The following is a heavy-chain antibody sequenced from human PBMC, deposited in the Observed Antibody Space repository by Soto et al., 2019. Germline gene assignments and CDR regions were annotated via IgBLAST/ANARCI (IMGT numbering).Heavy chain of an antibody. Sequence: SETLSLTCTVSGGSISSYYWSWIRQPAGKGLEWIGRIYTSGSTNYNPSLKSRVTMSVDTSKNQFSLKLSSVTAADTAVYYCARDWKQWLSPPYNWFDTWGQGTLVTVSS. CDR3: ARDWKQWLSPPYNWFDT. V-gene: IGHV4-4*07. J-gene: IGHJ5*02. CDR1: GGSISSYY. D-gene: IGHD6-19*01. CDR2: IYTSGST.